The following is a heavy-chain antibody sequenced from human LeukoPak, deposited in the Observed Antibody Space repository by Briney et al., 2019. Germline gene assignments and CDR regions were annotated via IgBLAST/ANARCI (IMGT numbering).Heavy chain of an antibody. CDR3: ARSRGRAESASTGVDY. D-gene: IGHD3-16*01. V-gene: IGHV4-34*01. CDR2: ISHFGST. CDR1: GSSFNDYY. Sequence: KTSETLSLTCAVYGSSFNDYYWTWIRQSPGKGLEWIGEISHFGSTSYNPSLKSRVTISEDTSKNQFSLRLRSVTAADTAMYYCARSRGRAESASTGVDYWGQGTPVIVSS. J-gene: IGHJ4*02.